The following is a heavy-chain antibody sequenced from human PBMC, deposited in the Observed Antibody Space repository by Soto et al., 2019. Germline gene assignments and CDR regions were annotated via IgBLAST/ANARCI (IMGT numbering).Heavy chain of an antibody. CDR1: GFTFSSYG. J-gene: IGHJ6*02. V-gene: IGHV3-30*18. D-gene: IGHD3-3*01. Sequence: GGSLRLSCAASGFTFSSYGMHWVRQAPGKGLEWVAVISYDGSNKYYADSVKGRFTISRDNSKNTLYLQMNSLRAEDTAVYYCAKDSVDDFWSGYYRKYYYYGMDVWGQGTTVTVSS. CDR2: ISYDGSNK. CDR3: AKDSVDDFWSGYYRKYYYYGMDV.